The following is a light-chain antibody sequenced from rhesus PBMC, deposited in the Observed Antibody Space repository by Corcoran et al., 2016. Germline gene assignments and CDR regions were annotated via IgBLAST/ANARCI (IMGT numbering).Light chain of an antibody. CDR1: QGISNW. V-gene: IGKV1-33*02. CDR3: QQHNSNPRT. Sequence: DIQMTQSPSSLSASVGDRVTITCQASQGISNWLAWYQQKPGKAPKLLIYAASNLQSGVPSRFSGIGYGTYFTLTISSLQPEDFATYYCQQHNSNPRTFGQGTKVEIK. CDR2: AAS. J-gene: IGKJ1*01.